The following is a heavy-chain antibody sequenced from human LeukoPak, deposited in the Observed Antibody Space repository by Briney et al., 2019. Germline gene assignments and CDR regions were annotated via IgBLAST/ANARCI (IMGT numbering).Heavy chain of an antibody. V-gene: IGHV4-39*01. CDR2: IYYSGST. Sequence: SETLSLTCTVSGGSISSSSYYWGWIRRPPGKGLEWFGSIYYSGSTYYNPSLKSRVTISVDTSKNQFSLKLSSVTAADTAVYYCARHHDAFDIWGQGTMVTVSS. J-gene: IGHJ3*02. CDR1: GGSISSSSYY. CDR3: ARHHDAFDI.